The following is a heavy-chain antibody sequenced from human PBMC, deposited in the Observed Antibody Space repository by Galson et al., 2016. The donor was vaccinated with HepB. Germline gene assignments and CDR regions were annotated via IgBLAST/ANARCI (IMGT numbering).Heavy chain of an antibody. D-gene: IGHD5-18*01. Sequence: SLRLSCATSGFAFNYFAMNWVRRAPGKGLDWVSGISGSSDNTYYADSVKGRFTVSRDNSKNTVYLQMNRLRAEDTAVYYCARELSDTAMIAFNFAYWGQGALVTVSS. CDR2: ISGSSDNT. V-gene: IGHV3-23*01. CDR1: GFAFNYFA. J-gene: IGHJ4*02. CDR3: ARELSDTAMIAFNFAY.